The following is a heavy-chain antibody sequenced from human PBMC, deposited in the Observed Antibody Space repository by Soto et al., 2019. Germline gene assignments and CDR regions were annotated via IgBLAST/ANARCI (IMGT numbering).Heavy chain of an antibody. J-gene: IGHJ4*01. CDR1: GFSFSYYE. V-gene: IGHV3-48*03. D-gene: IGHD5-12*01. CDR2: ISSTGTTI. Sequence: XASLGLSCVACGFSFSYYEKYWVRQAPGKGPEWVSYISSTGTTIYYADSVKGRFTISRDDAKSSLYLQMDSLRVEDTAVYYCPRDYSAGYNHSGHGTRAPAPQ. CDR3: PRDYSAGYNH.